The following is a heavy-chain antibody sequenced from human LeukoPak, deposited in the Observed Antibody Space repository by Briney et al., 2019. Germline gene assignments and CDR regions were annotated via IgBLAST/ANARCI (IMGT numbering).Heavy chain of an antibody. CDR3: ARVSPPMEDAFDI. J-gene: IGHJ3*02. CDR2: IKQDGSEK. D-gene: IGHD1-1*01. V-gene: IGHV3-7*01. CDR1: GFTFSSYW. Sequence: GGSLRLSCSASGFTFSSYWMSWVRQAPGKGLEWVANIKQDGSEKYYVDSVKGRFTISRDNAKNSLYLQMNSLRAEDTAVYYCARVSPPMEDAFDIWGQGTMVTVSS.